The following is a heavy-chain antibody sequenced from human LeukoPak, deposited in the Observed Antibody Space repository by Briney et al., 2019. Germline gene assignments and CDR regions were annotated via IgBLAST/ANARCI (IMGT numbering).Heavy chain of an antibody. CDR3: AREGGSPPGYFYYYMDV. J-gene: IGHJ6*03. Sequence: GGSLRLSCAASGFTFSSYSMNWVRQAPGKGLEWVSSISSSSSYIYYADSVKGRFTISRDNAKNSLYLLMNSRRAEDAAVYYCAREGGSPPGYFYYYMDVWGKGTTVTVSS. CDR2: ISSSSSYI. CDR1: GFTFSSYS. V-gene: IGHV3-21*01.